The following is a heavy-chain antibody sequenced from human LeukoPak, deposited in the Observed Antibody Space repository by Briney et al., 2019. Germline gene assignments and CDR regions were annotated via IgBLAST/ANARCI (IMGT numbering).Heavy chain of an antibody. CDR1: GYTFTGYY. CDR3: AASIMVVAAMDAFDI. J-gene: IGHJ3*02. D-gene: IGHD2-15*01. Sequence: ASVKVSCKASGYTFTGYYMHRVRQAPGQGLEYMGWINPNSGGTNYAQNFQGRVTMTRDTSINTAYMELGRLRSDDTAVYYCAASIMVVAAMDAFDIWGQGTRVTVSS. V-gene: IGHV1-2*02. CDR2: INPNSGGT.